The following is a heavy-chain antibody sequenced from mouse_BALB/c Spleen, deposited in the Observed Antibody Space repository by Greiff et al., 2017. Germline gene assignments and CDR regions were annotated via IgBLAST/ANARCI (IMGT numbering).Heavy chain of an antibody. D-gene: IGHD2-3*01. CDR2: INPYNDGT. CDR1: GYTFTSYV. V-gene: IGHV1-14*01. CDR3: ARWLLRDAMDY. J-gene: IGHJ4*01. Sequence: VQLQQSGPELVKPGASVKMSCKASGYTFTSYVMHWVKQKPGQGLEWIGYINPYNDGTKYNEKFKGKATLTSDKSSSTAYMELSSLTSEDSAVYYCARWLLRDAMDYWGQGTSVTVSS.